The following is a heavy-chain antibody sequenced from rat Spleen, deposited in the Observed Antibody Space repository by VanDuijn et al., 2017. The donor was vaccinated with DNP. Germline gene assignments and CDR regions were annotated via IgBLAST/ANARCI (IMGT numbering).Heavy chain of an antibody. CDR3: TRGGGAGYYSDY. D-gene: IGHD1-11*01. CDR1: GFTFSDYY. CDR2: ISYDGGNT. V-gene: IGHV5-7*01. Sequence: EVQLVESDGGLVQPGRSLKLSCAASGFTFSDYYMAWVRQAPTKGLEWVATISYDGGNTYYRDSVKGRFTISRDNAKSTLYLQMDSLRSEDTATYYCTRGGGAGYYSDYWGQGIMVTVSS. J-gene: IGHJ2*01.